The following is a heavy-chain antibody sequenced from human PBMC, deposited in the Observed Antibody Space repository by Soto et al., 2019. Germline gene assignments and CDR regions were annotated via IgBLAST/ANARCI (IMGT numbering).Heavy chain of an antibody. D-gene: IGHD6-13*01. J-gene: IGHJ4*02. V-gene: IGHV1-18*01. Sequence: QVQLVQSGAEVKKPGASVQVSCKASGYTFTNYGINWVRQAPGQGLEWMGWINTYNGNTNFAQRLQGRVTMTTEASTSTAYMKLRSLRSDDTAVYYCARGSSPVDFDYWGQGTLVTVSS. CDR2: INTYNGNT. CDR3: ARGSSPVDFDY. CDR1: GYTFTNYG.